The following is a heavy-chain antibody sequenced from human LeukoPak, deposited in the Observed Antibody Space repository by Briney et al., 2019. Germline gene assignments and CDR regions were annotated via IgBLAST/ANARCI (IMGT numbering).Heavy chain of an antibody. CDR3: ARQKYCSGASCFVVTDPFEY. Sequence: ESLKISCKAAAHTFASYWIGWVRQMPGKGLEWMGIIYTSDSDTRYSPSFQGQVTFSVDQSTNTAFLQWSTLRASDSAIYYCARQKYCSGASCFVVTDPFEYWGQGTYVIVSA. J-gene: IGHJ4*02. V-gene: IGHV5-51*01. D-gene: IGHD2-15*01. CDR1: AHTFASYW. CDR2: IYTSDSDT.